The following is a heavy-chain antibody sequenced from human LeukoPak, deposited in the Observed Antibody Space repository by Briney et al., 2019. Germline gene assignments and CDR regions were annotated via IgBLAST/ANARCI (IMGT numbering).Heavy chain of an antibody. CDR2: INQSGST. CDR3: ARVGFDYWSRYPRVVYYYYRDV. Sequence: SDTLSLTCAVYGRSFSGYYWTWIRQPPGKGLECIGEINQSGSTNYNPSLKSRVTISVDTSKNQFSLNLSSLTAADTAVYYCARVGFDYWSRYPRVVYYYYRDVWGKGTTVTVSS. J-gene: IGHJ6*03. CDR1: GRSFSGYY. D-gene: IGHD3-3*01. V-gene: IGHV4-34*01.